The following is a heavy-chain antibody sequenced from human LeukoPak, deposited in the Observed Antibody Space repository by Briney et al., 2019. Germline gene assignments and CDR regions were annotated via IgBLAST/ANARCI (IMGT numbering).Heavy chain of an antibody. CDR2: ISAYNGNT. D-gene: IGHD6-13*01. V-gene: IGHV1-18*01. CDR1: GYTFTSYG. J-gene: IGHJ4*02. Sequence: ASVKVSCKASGYTFTSYGISWVRQAPGQGLEWMGWISAYNGNTNYAQKLQGRVTMTTDTSTSTAHMELRSLRSDDTAVYYCARTTIAAAGTRGIDYWGQGTLVTVSS. CDR3: ARTTIAAAGTRGIDY.